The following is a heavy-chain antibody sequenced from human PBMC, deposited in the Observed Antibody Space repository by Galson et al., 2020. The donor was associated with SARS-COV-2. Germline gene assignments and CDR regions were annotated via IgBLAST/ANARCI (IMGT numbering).Heavy chain of an antibody. Sequence: PGGSLRLSCAASGFPFSGSAFHWVRQAPGKGLEWVALVSYDATTKYYADSVKGRFTVSRAIFEDTLFLQMNSLTPEDTAVYFCARNVLVDPKHYFFGMDVWGQGTTVIVSS. D-gene: IGHD1-26*01. CDR3: ARNVLVDPKHYFFGMDV. CDR2: VSYDATTK. J-gene: IGHJ6*02. V-gene: IGHV3-30*04. CDR1: GFPFSGSA.